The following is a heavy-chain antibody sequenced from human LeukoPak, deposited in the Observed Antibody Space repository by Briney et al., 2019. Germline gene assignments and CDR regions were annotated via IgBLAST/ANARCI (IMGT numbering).Heavy chain of an antibody. CDR2: ISSSSSYI. CDR3: ARGDGGAAGYDY. J-gene: IGHJ4*02. Sequence: PGGSLRLSCAASGSTFSSYSMNWVRQAPGKGLEWVSSISSSSSYIYYADSVKGRFTISRDNAKNSLYLQMNSLRAEDTAVYYCARGDGGAAGYDYWGQGTLVTVSS. D-gene: IGHD1-26*01. CDR1: GSTFSSYS. V-gene: IGHV3-21*01.